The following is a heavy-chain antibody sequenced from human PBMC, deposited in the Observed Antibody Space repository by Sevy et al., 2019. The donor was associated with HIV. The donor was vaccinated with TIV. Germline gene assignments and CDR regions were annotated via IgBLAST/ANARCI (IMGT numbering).Heavy chain of an antibody. CDR1: GYTFTSYG. CDR2: ISAYNGNT. CDR3: ARGENRYNWNADYFDY. J-gene: IGHJ4*02. D-gene: IGHD1-1*01. Sequence: ASVKVSCKASGYTFTSYGISWVRQAPGQGLEWMGWISAYNGNTNYAQKLQGSVTMTPDTSTRTAYMELRSLRSDDTAGYDCARGENRYNWNADYFDYWGQGTLVTVSS. V-gene: IGHV1-18*01.